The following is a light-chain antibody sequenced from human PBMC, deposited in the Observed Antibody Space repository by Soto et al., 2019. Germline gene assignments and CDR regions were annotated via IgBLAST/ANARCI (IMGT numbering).Light chain of an antibody. CDR1: QGIGSY. Sequence: DIQLTQSPSFLSASLGDRVTITCRASQGIGSYLAWYQQKPGKAPRLLIYAASTLQSGVPSRFSGSGSDTEFTLTITSLQPEDFATYYRQQLNNYPLTFGGGTKVEIK. J-gene: IGKJ4*01. V-gene: IGKV1-9*01. CDR2: AAS. CDR3: QQLNNYPLT.